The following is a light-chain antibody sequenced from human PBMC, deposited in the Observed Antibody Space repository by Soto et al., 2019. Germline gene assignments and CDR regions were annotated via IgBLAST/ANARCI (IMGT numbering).Light chain of an antibody. V-gene: IGKV2-28*01. J-gene: IGKJ4*01. CDR1: QSLLYKNGYNY. Sequence: DIVMTQSPVSLPVTPGEPASISCKSSQSLLYKNGYNYLDWYLQKPGQSPHLLIYLGSNRASGVPDRFSGSGSGTDFTLNISRVEAEDVGVYYCMQGLQVPLTFGGGTKVQI. CDR2: LGS. CDR3: MQGLQVPLT.